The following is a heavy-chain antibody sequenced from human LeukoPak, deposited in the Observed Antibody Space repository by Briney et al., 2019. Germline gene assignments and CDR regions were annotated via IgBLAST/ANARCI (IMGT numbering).Heavy chain of an antibody. V-gene: IGHV3-66*01. Sequence: GGSLRLSCAASGVTVSNNYMNWVRQAPGKGLEWVSLIYSGGSTYYADSVKGRFTISGDNSKNTLYLQMNSLRAEDTAVYYCARDPPAVAANTYGWGQGTLVTVSS. J-gene: IGHJ4*02. D-gene: IGHD6-6*01. CDR2: IYSGGST. CDR1: GVTVSNNY. CDR3: ARDPPAVAANTYG.